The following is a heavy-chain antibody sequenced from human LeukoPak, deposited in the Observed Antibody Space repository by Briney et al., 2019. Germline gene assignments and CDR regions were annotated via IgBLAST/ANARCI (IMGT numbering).Heavy chain of an antibody. V-gene: IGHV4-34*01. Sequence: SETLSLTCAVYGGSFSGYYWTWIRQTPGKGLEWIGEVNHSGGTNYNPSLKSRVTISVDTSKNQFSLKLSSVTAADTAVYYCASFLVKQWLLPFDYWGQGTLVTVSS. D-gene: IGHD6-19*01. CDR1: GGSFSGYY. CDR3: ASFLVKQWLLPFDY. CDR2: VNHSGGT. J-gene: IGHJ4*02.